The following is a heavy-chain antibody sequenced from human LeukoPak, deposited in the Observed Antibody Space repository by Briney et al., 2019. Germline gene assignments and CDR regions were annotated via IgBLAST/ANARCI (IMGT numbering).Heavy chain of an antibody. Sequence: GGSLRLSCAASGFTFRDAWMIWVRQAPGKGLEWVGRIKSRADGGTPDYAAPVTDRFTISRDDSNGTLFLQMNSLTTEDTAVYYCATQGVLDAFDIWGQGTMVIVSS. V-gene: IGHV3-15*01. CDR3: ATQGVLDAFDI. CDR2: IKSRADGGTP. J-gene: IGHJ3*02. CDR1: GFTFRDAW. D-gene: IGHD3-10*01.